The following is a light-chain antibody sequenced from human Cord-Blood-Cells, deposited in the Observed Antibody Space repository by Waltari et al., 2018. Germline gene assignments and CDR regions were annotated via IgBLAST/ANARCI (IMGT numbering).Light chain of an antibody. Sequence: DIQIAPSPSTLAAFVRDRVTITCRASPSISSWLAWYQQKPGKAPKLLIYDASSLESGVPSRFSGSGSGTEFTLTISSLQPDDFATYYCQQYNSYSYTFGQGTKLEIK. CDR2: DAS. V-gene: IGKV1-5*01. J-gene: IGKJ2*01. CDR1: PSISSW. CDR3: QQYNSYSYT.